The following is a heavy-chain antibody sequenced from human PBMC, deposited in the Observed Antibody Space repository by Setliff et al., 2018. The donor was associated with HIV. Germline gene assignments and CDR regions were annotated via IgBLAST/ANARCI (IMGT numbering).Heavy chain of an antibody. Sequence: GASAKVSCKASGGSFTSYTFSWVRQAPGQGLEWVGRIIPIVTIAHYAEQFVGRVTITADKSTSTTYMEVSSLRSEDTAVYYCARERPGDYYESTGYQLADWFDPWGQGTLVTVSS. CDR3: ARERPGDYYESTGYQLADWFDP. J-gene: IGHJ5*02. V-gene: IGHV1-69*04. D-gene: IGHD3-22*01. CDR1: GGSFTSYT. CDR2: IIPIVTIA.